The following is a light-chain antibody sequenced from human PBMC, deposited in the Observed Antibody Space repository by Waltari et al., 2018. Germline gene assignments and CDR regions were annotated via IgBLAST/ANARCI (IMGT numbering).Light chain of an antibody. CDR2: GKN. CDR3: NSWDSSNTEL. J-gene: IGLJ7*01. Sequence: SSELTQDPAVSVALGQTVRVTCQGDSLRSYSANWYQQKPGQAPVLVVYGKNNRPSGIPERVAGSSSGKTASLTITGAQVEDGADYYCNSWDSSNTELFGGGTRLTVL. CDR1: SLRSYS. V-gene: IGLV3-19*01.